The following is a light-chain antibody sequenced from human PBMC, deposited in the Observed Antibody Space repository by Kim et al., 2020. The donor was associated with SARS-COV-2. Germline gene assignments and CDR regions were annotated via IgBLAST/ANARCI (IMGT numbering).Light chain of an antibody. Sequence: CPGERATLSCRARQSVSSSYLAWYQQKPGQAPRLLISGASSRATGIPDRFSGSGSGTDFTLTISRLEPEDFAVYYCQQYGSSPFTFGGGTKVDIK. V-gene: IGKV3-20*01. CDR1: QSVSSSY. CDR3: QQYGSSPFT. CDR2: GAS. J-gene: IGKJ4*01.